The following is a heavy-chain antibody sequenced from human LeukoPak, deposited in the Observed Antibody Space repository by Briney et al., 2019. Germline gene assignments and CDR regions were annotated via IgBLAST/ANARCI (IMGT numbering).Heavy chain of an antibody. CDR1: GFPFKDFG. Sequence: GGSLRLSCAASGFPFKDFGLHWVRQAPGKGLEWVSFIPYDGSNKYYADSVKGRFTISRDNSKNTVYLATNTLRADDTAVYFYARTAYCSGGSCYGSPDYFYFDVWGKGTTVTVSS. D-gene: IGHD2-15*01. CDR3: ARTAYCSGGSCYGSPDYFYFDV. CDR2: IPYDGSNK. V-gene: IGHV3-30*02. J-gene: IGHJ6*03.